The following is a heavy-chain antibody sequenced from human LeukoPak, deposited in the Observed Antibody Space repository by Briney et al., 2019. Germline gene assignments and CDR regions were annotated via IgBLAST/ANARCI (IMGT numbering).Heavy chain of an antibody. CDR1: GFTLSTYS. V-gene: IGHV3-48*02. CDR2: ITSFGTTK. D-gene: IGHD3-22*01. J-gene: IGHJ4*02. Sequence: PGGSLGLSCAASGFTLSTYSMNWVRQAPGKGLEWISYITSFGTTKYYADSVKGRFTISRDNAKNSLYLQMNSLRDEDTAVYYCARETAYDSSPFDYWGQGTLVSVSS. CDR3: ARETAYDSSPFDY.